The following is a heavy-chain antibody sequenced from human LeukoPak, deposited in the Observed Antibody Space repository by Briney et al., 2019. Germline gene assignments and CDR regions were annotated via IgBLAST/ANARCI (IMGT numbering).Heavy chain of an antibody. Sequence: SETLSLTCTVSGGSVSRNSDYWGWIRQPPGKGLEWIGYIYHSGSTYYNPSLKSRVTISVDRSKNQFSLKLSSVTAADTAVYYCARAPEGSTSCFDYWGQGTLVTVSS. V-gene: IGHV4-30-2*01. CDR1: GGSVSRNSDY. CDR3: ARAPEGSTSCFDY. J-gene: IGHJ4*02. CDR2: IYHSGST. D-gene: IGHD2-2*01.